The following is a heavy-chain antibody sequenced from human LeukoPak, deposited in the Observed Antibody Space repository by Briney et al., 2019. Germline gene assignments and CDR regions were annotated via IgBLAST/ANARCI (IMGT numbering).Heavy chain of an antibody. J-gene: IGHJ4*02. CDR2: IYSSGST. Sequence: SETLSLTCTVSGGSISSYYWSWIRQRPGKGLEYFGYIYSSGSTYYNPSLKSRVTISMDTSKNQFSLKLSSVTAADTAVYYWARRSYDILTGYYNVDYWGQGTLVTVSS. CDR1: GGSISSYY. D-gene: IGHD3-9*01. CDR3: ARRSYDILTGYYNVDY. V-gene: IGHV4-4*09.